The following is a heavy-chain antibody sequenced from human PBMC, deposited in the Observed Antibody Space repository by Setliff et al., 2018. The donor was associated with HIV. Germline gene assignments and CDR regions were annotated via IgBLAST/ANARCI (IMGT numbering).Heavy chain of an antibody. CDR1: GDSISSGGYY. CDR2: IYTNGNTNYNPST. D-gene: IGHD6-19*01. V-gene: IGHV4-61*02. Sequence: PSETLSLTCTVSGDSISSGGYYWSWIRQPAGQGLEWIGRIYTNGNTNYNPSTNYNPSLKSRITISLETSRNQFSLRVTSVTATDTAVYYCTRQSPVAGSGAFDIWGQGTMVTVSS. CDR3: TRQSPVAGSGAFDI. J-gene: IGHJ3*02.